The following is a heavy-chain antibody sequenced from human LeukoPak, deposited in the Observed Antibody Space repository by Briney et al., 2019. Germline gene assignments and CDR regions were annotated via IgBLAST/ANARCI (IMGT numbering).Heavy chain of an antibody. CDR2: INHSGST. CDR3: ASTSSSWWRRWFDP. Sequence: PSETLSLTCAVYGGSFSGYYWSWIRQPPGKGLEWIGEINHSGSTNYNPSLKSRVTISVDTSKNQFSLKLSSVTAADTAVYYCASTSSSWWRRWFDPWGQGTLVTVSS. J-gene: IGHJ5*02. CDR1: GGSFSGYY. D-gene: IGHD6-13*01. V-gene: IGHV4-34*01.